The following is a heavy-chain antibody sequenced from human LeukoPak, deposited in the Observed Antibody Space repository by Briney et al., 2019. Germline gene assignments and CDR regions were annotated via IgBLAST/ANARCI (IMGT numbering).Heavy chain of an antibody. Sequence: GESLEISCKGSGYRFTNYWIGWVRQMPGKGLEWMGIIFPGDSDTRYSPSFQGQVTISADKSTSTAYLQWTSLTAPDTAMYYCARRPHYSSGNSYFDYWGQGTLVTVSS. CDR3: ARRPHYSSGNSYFDY. CDR2: IFPGDSDT. D-gene: IGHD6-25*01. V-gene: IGHV5-51*01. J-gene: IGHJ4*02. CDR1: GYRFTNYW.